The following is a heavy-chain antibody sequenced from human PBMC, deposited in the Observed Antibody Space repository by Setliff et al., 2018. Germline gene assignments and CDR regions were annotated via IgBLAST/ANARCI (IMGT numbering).Heavy chain of an antibody. CDR3: ARYSSGWFFDY. CDR1: GFTFSTYE. CDR2: ISSSGSTI. J-gene: IGHJ4*02. Sequence: PGGSLRLSCAASGFTFSTYEMNWVRQAPGKGLEWVSYISSSGSTIYYVDSVKGRFTISRDNAKNSLYLQMNSLRAEDTAVYYCARYSSGWFFDYWGQGTPVTGSS. D-gene: IGHD6-19*01. V-gene: IGHV3-48*03.